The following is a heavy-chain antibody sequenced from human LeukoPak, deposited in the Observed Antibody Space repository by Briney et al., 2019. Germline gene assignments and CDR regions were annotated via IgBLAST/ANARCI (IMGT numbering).Heavy chain of an antibody. CDR3: VATLGSSTN. J-gene: IGHJ4*02. CDR2: VSYGGTIK. D-gene: IGHD2-2*01. V-gene: IGHV3-30-3*01. Sequence: GGSLRLSCVASGFTFSNYTMHWVRQAPGKGLEWVAVVSYGGTIKSYADSVKSRLTISRDNSQNTLYLQMNSLRAEDTAVYYCVATLGSSTNWGQGTLVTVSS. CDR1: GFTFSNYT.